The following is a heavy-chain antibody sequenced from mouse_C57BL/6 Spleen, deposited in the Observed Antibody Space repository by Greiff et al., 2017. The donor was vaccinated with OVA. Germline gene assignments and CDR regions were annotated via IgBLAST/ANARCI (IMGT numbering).Heavy chain of an antibody. J-gene: IGHJ4*01. CDR1: GYTFTSYW. V-gene: IGHV1-69*01. Sequence: QVQLQQPGAELVMPGASVKLSCKASGYTFTSYWMHWVKQRPGQGLEWIGEIDPSDSYTNYNQKFKGKSTLTVDKSSSTAYMQLSSLTSEDSAVYYCARSLGNSGYGDYAMDYWGQGTSVTVSS. CDR3: ARSLGNSGYGDYAMDY. CDR2: IDPSDSYT. D-gene: IGHD3-2*02.